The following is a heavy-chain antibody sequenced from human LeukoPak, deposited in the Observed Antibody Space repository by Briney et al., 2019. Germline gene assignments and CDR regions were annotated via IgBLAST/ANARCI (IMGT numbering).Heavy chain of an antibody. V-gene: IGHV4-34*01. D-gene: IGHD3-22*01. CDR2: INHSGST. CDR1: GGSFSGYY. CDR3: ARGAGTNYXDSXXXYY. Sequence: SETLSLTCAVYGGSFSGYYWSWIRQPPGKGLEWIGEINHSGSTNYNPSLKSRVTISVDTSKNQFSLKLSSVTAADTAVYYCARGAGTNYXDSXXXYYWGQGTLVTVSS. J-gene: IGHJ4*02.